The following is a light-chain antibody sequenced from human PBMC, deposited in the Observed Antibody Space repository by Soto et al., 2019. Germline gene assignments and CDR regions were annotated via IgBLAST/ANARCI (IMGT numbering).Light chain of an antibody. CDR1: SSDVGGYNY. CDR2: DVS. CDR3: SSCATSSTLHG. J-gene: IGLJ1*01. V-gene: IGLV2-14*03. Sequence: QSVLTQPASVSGSPGQSITISCTGASSDVGGYNYVSWYQQHPGKAPKLIIYDVSNRPSGVSDRFSGSKPGNTASLTISGLQTEDEADYFCSSCATSSTLHGFGTGTKVTVL.